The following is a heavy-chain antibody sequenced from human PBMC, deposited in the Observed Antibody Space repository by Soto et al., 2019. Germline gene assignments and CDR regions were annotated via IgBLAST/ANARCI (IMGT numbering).Heavy chain of an antibody. CDR2: INYSGST. D-gene: IGHD6-19*01. V-gene: IGHV4-34*01. Sequence: SETLSLTCAVYGGSFSGYYWSWIRQPPGKGLEWIGEINYSGSTNYNPSLKSRVTISVDTSKNQFSLKLSSVTAADTAVYYCARGGGSGWYGTNYYFDYWGQGTLVTVSS. CDR1: GGSFSGYY. J-gene: IGHJ4*02. CDR3: ARGGGSGWYGTNYYFDY.